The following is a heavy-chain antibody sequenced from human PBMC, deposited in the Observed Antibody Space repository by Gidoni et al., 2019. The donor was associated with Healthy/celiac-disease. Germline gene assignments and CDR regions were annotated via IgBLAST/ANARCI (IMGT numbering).Heavy chain of an antibody. J-gene: IGHJ4*02. V-gene: IGHV1-69*01. Sequence: QVQLVQSGAEVKKPGSSVKVSCKASGGTVSSEAISWVRQAPGQGLEWMGGIIPIFGTANYAQKFQGRVTITADESTSTAYMELSSLRSEDTAVYYCARDLPYDSSGYEGWYFDYWGQGTLVTVSS. D-gene: IGHD3-22*01. CDR2: IIPIFGTA. CDR1: GGTVSSEA. CDR3: ARDLPYDSSGYEGWYFDY.